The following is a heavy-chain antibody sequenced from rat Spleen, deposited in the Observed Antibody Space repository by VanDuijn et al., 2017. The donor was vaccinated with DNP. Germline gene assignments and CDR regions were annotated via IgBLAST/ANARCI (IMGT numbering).Heavy chain of an antibody. D-gene: IGHD1-4*01. CDR3: ARRCYGYNWGYFDY. CDR1: GFTFSDYN. V-gene: IGHV5-7*01. J-gene: IGHJ2*01. Sequence: EVQMVESGGGLVQPGRSLKLSCAASGFTFSDYNMAWVRQAPKKGLEWVATIIYDGSRTYYRDSVKGRFTISRDNAKSTLYLQMDSLRSEDTATYYCARRCYGYNWGYFDYWGQGVMVTVSS. CDR2: IIYDGSRT.